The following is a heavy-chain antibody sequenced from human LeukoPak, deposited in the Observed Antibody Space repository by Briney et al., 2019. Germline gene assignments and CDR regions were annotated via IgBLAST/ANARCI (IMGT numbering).Heavy chain of an antibody. Sequence: PWGSLRLSCAASGFTFSSYWMHWVRQAPGKGLVWVSRINSDGSSTSYADSVKGRFTISRDNAKNTLYLQMNSLRAEDTAVYYCARDYVWGSYRPPGYWGQGTLVTVSS. V-gene: IGHV3-74*01. D-gene: IGHD3-16*02. CDR2: INSDGSST. CDR1: GFTFSSYW. J-gene: IGHJ4*02. CDR3: ARDYVWGSYRPPGY.